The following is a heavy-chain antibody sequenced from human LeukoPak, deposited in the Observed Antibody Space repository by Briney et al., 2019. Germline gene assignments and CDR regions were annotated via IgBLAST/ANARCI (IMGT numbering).Heavy chain of an antibody. CDR2: IKPDESEK. D-gene: IGHD1-1*01. CDR1: GFTFSSCW. V-gene: IGHV3-7*03. Sequence: GGSLRLSCAASGFTFSSCWMTWVRQAPGKGLEWVANIKPDESEKYYVDSVKGRFTISRDNAKNSVYLQMNSLRVEDTAVYYCTRWNTLDIWGQGTMVTVSS. CDR3: TRWNTLDI. J-gene: IGHJ3*02.